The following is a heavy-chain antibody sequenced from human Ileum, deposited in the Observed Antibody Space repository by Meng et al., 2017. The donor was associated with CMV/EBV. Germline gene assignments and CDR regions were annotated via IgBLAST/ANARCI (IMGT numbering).Heavy chain of an antibody. D-gene: IGHD3-16*01. Sequence: HGQLQESGPGLVKPSGTLSLTCMVAVDSITSFYWSWIRQPAGKALEWIGRIYHGGSTNYNPSLKSRVTLSVDTSKNQFSMRLTSVTAADTAVYYCARGPGGFGDFNFDYWGQGTLVTVSS. CDR2: IYHGGST. J-gene: IGHJ4*02. CDR1: VDSITSFY. V-gene: IGHV4-4*07. CDR3: ARGPGGFGDFNFDY.